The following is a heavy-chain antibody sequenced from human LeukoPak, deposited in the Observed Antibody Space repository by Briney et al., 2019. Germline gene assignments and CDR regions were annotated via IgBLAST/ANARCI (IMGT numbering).Heavy chain of an antibody. J-gene: IGHJ5*02. CDR3: AKYCSGGSCLTQNWFDP. D-gene: IGHD2-15*01. Sequence: ASVKVSCKASGYTFTSYGISWVRQAPGQGLEWMGWISAYNRNTNYAQKFQGRVTMTTDTSTSTAYMELRSLRSDDTAVYYCAKYCSGGSCLTQNWFDPWGQGTLVTVSS. CDR2: ISAYNRNT. V-gene: IGHV1-18*01. CDR1: GYTFTSYG.